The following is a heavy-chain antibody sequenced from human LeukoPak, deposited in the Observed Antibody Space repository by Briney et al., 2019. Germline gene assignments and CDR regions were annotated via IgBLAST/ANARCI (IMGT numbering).Heavy chain of an antibody. CDR3: ARDLIPIYYYDSSGYYPGVY. V-gene: IGHV1-18*01. CDR2: ISAYNGNI. Sequence: ASVKVSCKASGYTFTSYGISWVRQAPGPGLEWMGWISAYNGNINYAQKLQGRVTMTTDTSTSTAYMELRSLRSDDTAVYYCARDLIPIYYYDSSGYYPGVYWGQGTLVTVSS. J-gene: IGHJ4*02. CDR1: GYTFTSYG. D-gene: IGHD3-22*01.